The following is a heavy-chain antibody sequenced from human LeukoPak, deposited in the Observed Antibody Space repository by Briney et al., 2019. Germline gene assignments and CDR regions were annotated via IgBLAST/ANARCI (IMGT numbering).Heavy chain of an antibody. CDR1: GYTFTSYG. D-gene: IGHD3-10*01. Sequence: ASVKVSCKASGYTFTSYGINRVRQAPGQGLEWMGCISAYNGNTNYAQKLQGRVTMTTDTSTSTAYMELRSLRSDDTAVYYCARDSWFGELLRGDYWGQGTLVTGSS. V-gene: IGHV1-18*04. J-gene: IGHJ4*02. CDR2: ISAYNGNT. CDR3: ARDSWFGELLRGDY.